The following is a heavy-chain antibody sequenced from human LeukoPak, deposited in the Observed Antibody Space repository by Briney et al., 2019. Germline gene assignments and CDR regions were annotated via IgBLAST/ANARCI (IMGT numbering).Heavy chain of an antibody. J-gene: IGHJ6*02. Sequence: QTGGSLRLSCAASGFPFSNYWMTWVRQAPGKGLEWVEWVANIRQDGREKFYVDSVKGRFTISRDNAKNSLYLQMNSLRAEDTAVYYCARDSSAYGMDVWGQGTTVTVSS. V-gene: IGHV3-7*01. CDR1: GFPFSNYW. CDR2: IRQDGREK. D-gene: IGHD3-22*01. CDR3: ARDSSAYGMDV.